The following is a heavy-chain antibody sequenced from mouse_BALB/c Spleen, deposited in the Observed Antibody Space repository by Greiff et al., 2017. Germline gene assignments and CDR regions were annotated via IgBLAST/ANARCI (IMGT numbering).Heavy chain of an antibody. Sequence: DVMLVESGGGLVKPGGSRKLSCAASGFTFSSFGMHWVRQAPEKGLEWVAYISSGSSTIYYADTVKGRFTISRDNPKNTLFLQMTSLRSEDTAMYYCARDDAAWFAYWGQGTLVTVSA. CDR2: ISSGSSTI. V-gene: IGHV5-17*02. CDR1: GFTFSSFG. J-gene: IGHJ3*01. CDR3: ARDDAAWFAY. D-gene: IGHD2-12*01.